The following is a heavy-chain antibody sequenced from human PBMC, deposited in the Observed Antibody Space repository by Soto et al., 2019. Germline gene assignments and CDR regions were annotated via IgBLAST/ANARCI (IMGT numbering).Heavy chain of an antibody. CDR2: ISYDGSNK. CDR1: GFVFRDYS. V-gene: IGHV3-30*18. D-gene: IGHD5-18*01. CDR3: AKPGGYSYGTPYFDS. Sequence: GGSLRLSCTASGFVFRDYSMHWVRQAPAKGLEWMALISYDGSNKFHVDSVKGRFTISRDNSKNTLYLQMNGLRPEDSAVYYCAKPGGYSYGTPYFDSWGQGALVTVSS. J-gene: IGHJ4*02.